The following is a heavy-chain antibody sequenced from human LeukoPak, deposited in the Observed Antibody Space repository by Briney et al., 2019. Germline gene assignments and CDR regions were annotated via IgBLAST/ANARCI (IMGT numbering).Heavy chain of an antibody. V-gene: IGHV3-48*02. D-gene: IGHD6-6*01. CDR1: GFTFGEYS. J-gene: IGHJ4*02. Sequence: GGSLRLSCAASGFTFGEYSMNWVRQAPGKGLEWASYIGSSSGTIYYADSVKGRFTISRDNAKNSLYLQMDSLRDDDTAVYYCAKEPPGQLRVGDYWGQGTLVTVSS. CDR2: IGSSSGTI. CDR3: AKEPPGQLRVGDY.